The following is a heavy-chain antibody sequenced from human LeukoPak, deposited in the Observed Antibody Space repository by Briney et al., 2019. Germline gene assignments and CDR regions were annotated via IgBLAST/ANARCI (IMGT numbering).Heavy chain of an antibody. CDR1: GYSFTSYW. J-gene: IGHJ5*02. V-gene: IGHV5-51*01. D-gene: IGHD3-22*01. CDR2: IYPGDSDT. Sequence: GESLKISCKGSGYSFTSYWIGWVRQMPGKSLEWMGIIYPGDSDTRYSPSFQGQVTISADKSISTAYLQWSSLKASDTAMYYCARWNDADYYDSSGYNWFDPWGQGTLVTVSS. CDR3: ARWNDADYYDSSGYNWFDP.